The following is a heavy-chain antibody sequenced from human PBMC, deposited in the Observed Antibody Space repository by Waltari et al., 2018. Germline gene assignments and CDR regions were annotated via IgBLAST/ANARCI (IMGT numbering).Heavy chain of an antibody. D-gene: IGHD1-26*01. CDR2: INPNMGGT. CDR3: ARESSGSPNLYFDY. V-gene: IGHV1-2*06. J-gene: IGHJ4*02. Sequence: QVQLVQSGAEVKKPGASVKVSCKASGYTFTGYYMHWVRQAPGQGLEWMGRINPNMGGTNYAQKFKGRVTMTRDTSISTAYMELSSLRSEDTAVYYCARESSGSPNLYFDYWGQGTLVTVSS. CDR1: GYTFTGYY.